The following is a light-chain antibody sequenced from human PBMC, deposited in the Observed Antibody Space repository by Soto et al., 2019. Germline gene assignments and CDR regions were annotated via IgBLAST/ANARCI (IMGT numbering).Light chain of an antibody. J-gene: IGKJ1*01. CDR3: QQYNNWPQT. V-gene: IGKV3-15*01. CDR2: GAS. Sequence: EIVMTQSPATLSVSPGERATISCRASQSVSCNLAWYQQKPGQAPRLLIYGASTRATGITGRFSGSGYGTEFALTISSRQAEDFAVYDCQQYNNWPQTFVQGTKVKIK. CDR1: QSVSCN.